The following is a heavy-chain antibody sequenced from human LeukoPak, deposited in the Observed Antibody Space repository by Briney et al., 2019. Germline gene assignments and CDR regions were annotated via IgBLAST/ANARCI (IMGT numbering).Heavy chain of an antibody. CDR2: INSDGSST. CDR3: ARAPDSGNFDL. D-gene: IGHD1-14*01. Sequence: GGSLRLSCAASGFTFSSYWMHWVRQAPGKGLVWVSRINSDGSSTSYADSVKGRFTVSRANAKNTLYLQMNSLRAEDTAVYYCARAPDSGNFDLWGRGTLVTVSS. CDR1: GFTFSSYW. J-gene: IGHJ2*01. V-gene: IGHV3-74*01.